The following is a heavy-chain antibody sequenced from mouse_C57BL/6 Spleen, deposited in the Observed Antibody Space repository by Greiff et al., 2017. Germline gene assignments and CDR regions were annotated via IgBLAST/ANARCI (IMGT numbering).Heavy chain of an antibody. CDR2: ISSGSSTI. CDR3: ARSQGYLGY. V-gene: IGHV5-17*01. J-gene: IGHJ2*01. CDR1: GFTFSDYG. Sequence: DVQLVESGGGLVKPGGSLKLSCAASGFTFSDYGMHWVRQAPEKGLEWVAYISSGSSTIYYADKVKGRFTLSRDNAKNTLFLQMTSLRSEDTAMYYCARSQGYLGYWGQSTPLTVSS.